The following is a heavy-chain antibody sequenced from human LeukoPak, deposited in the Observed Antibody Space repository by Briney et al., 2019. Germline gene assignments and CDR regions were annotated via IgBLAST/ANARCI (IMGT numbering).Heavy chain of an antibody. V-gene: IGHV4-30-2*01. J-gene: IGHJ5*02. CDR2: IYHSGST. CDR1: GGSISSGGYS. CDR3: ARNYGDYFDP. Sequence: NPSQTLSLTCAVSGGSISSGGYSWSWIRQPPGKGLEWIGYIYHSGSTYYNASLKSRVTISVDRSKNQFSLKLSSVTAADTAVYYCARNYGDYFDPWGQGTLVTVSS. D-gene: IGHD4-17*01.